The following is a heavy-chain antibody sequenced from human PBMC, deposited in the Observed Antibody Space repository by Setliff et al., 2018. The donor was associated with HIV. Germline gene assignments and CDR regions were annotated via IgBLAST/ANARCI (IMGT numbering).Heavy chain of an antibody. CDR3: AREYYRSGGYYSGWKYYYMDV. J-gene: IGHJ6*03. Sequence: ASVKVSCKASGYSFSDYYIHWVRQAPGHGFQWMGWISPKYGGTNSALKFQGRVTMTRDTSISTAYMELSRLRSDDTAMYYCAREYYRSGGYYSGWKYYYMDVWGKGTTVTVSS. CDR1: GYSFSDYY. V-gene: IGHV1-2*02. CDR2: ISPKYGGT. D-gene: IGHD2-15*01.